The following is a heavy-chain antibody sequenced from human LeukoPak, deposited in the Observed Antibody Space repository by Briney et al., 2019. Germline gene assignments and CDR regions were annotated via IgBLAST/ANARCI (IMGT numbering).Heavy chain of an antibody. Sequence: SVKVSCKASGGTFSSYAISWVRQAPGQGLEWMGGIIPIFGTANYAQKFQGRVTITADESTSTAYMELSSLRSEDTAVYYCARDKAFGTKGDYFDYWGQGTLVTVSS. CDR3: ARDKAFGTKGDYFDY. V-gene: IGHV1-69*13. CDR2: IIPIFGTA. D-gene: IGHD1-7*01. CDR1: GGTFSSYA. J-gene: IGHJ4*02.